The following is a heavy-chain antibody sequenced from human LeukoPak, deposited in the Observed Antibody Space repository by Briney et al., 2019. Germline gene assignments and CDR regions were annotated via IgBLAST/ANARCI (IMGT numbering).Heavy chain of an antibody. CDR3: AREHFWDISEIIYYFDF. CDR1: GGTFSNYA. Sequence: EASVKVSCKASGGTFSNYAISWVRQAPGQGLEWMGRIIPILGITNYAQKFQGRVIVTADTSTDTIYLELSGLRSDDTAMYYCAREHFWDISEIIYYFDFWGQGTLISVSS. CDR2: IIPILGIT. J-gene: IGHJ4*02. D-gene: IGHD3-3*02. V-gene: IGHV1-69*04.